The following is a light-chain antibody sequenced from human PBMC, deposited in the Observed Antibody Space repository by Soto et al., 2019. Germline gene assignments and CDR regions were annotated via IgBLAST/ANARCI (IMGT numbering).Light chain of an antibody. V-gene: IGLV2-14*03. J-gene: IGLJ2*01. CDR1: SSDVGGYNY. Sequence: QSVLTQPASVSGSPGQSITISCTGTSSDVGGYNYVSWYQQHPGKAPKLMIYEVSNRPPGVSTRFSGSKSGNTASLTISGLQAEDESDYYCSSYASSSAVLFGGGTKVTVL. CDR2: EVS. CDR3: SSYASSSAVL.